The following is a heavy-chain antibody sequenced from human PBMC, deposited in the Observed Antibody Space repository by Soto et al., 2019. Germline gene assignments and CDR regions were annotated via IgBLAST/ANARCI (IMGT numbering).Heavy chain of an antibody. Sequence: HPGGSLRLSCAASGFTFSSYGMHWVRQAPGKGLEWVAVISYDGSNKYYADSVKGRFTISRDNSKNTLYLQMNSLRAEDTAVYYCAKDLYRIVVVTAIHPDPYGYYSGMDVWGQGTKVPVSS. J-gene: IGHJ6*02. V-gene: IGHV3-30*18. D-gene: IGHD2-21*02. CDR3: AKDLYRIVVVTAIHPDPYGYYSGMDV. CDR1: GFTFSSYG. CDR2: ISYDGSNK.